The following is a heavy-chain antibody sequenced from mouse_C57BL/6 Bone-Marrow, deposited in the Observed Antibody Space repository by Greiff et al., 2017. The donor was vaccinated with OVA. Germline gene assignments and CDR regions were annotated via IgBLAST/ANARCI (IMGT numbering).Heavy chain of an antibody. Sequence: QVQLQQPGAELVKPVASVKLSCKASGYTFTSYWMHWVKQRPGQGLEWIGMIHPNSGSTNYNEKFKSKATLTVDKSSSTAYMQLSSLTSEDSAVYYCARNWAFWYFDVWGTGTTVTVSS. CDR2: IHPNSGST. CDR3: ARNWAFWYFDV. V-gene: IGHV1-64*01. CDR1: GYTFTSYW. D-gene: IGHD4-1*01. J-gene: IGHJ1*03.